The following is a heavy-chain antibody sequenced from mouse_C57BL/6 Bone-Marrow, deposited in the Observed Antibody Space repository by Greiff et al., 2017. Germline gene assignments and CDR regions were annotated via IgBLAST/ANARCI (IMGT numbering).Heavy chain of an antibody. CDR1: GYTFTSYW. V-gene: IGHV1-64*01. CDR3: ARRWGRPVGSFAG. CDR2: IHPTSGST. D-gene: IGHD1-1*02. Sequence: VQLQQPGAELVKPGASVQLSCKASGYTFTSYWMLWVKQRTGQGLEWIGMIHPTSGSTNYNEKFQSKATLTVDKSSSTAYMQLSSLTSEDSAVYFCARRWGRPVGSFAGWGTGTTVTASS. J-gene: IGHJ1*03.